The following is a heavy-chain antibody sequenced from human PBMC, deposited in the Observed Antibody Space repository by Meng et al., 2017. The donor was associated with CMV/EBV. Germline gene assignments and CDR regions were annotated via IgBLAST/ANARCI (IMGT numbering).Heavy chain of an antibody. CDR2: IIPVFETA. J-gene: IGHJ4*02. CDR3: ARGGDSWYSDY. CDR1: GGTFSTFA. D-gene: IGHD1-26*01. V-gene: IGHV1-69*12. Sequence: QVQLVHSAAEGEKPGSSVKASCKTSGGTFSTFAISWVRQAPGEGLEWMGGIIPVFETANYAERFQDRVTITADDSTTTAYMELSSLRADDTALYFCARGGDSWYSDYWGQGTLVTVSS.